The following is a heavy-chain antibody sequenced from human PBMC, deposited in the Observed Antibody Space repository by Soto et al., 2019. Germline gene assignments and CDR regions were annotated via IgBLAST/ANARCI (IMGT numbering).Heavy chain of an antibody. CDR3: ARRHPPNYGMDV. J-gene: IGHJ6*02. CDR2: IYYSGST. CDR1: GDSINSHY. Sequence: QVQLQESGPGLLKPSETLSLTCTVSGDSINSHYWNWIRQPPGKGLEWIGYIYYSGSTNYNPSLKSRVAISVDTSKNQFALRLSSVTAADTAVSYCARRHPPNYGMDVWGQGTTVTVSS. V-gene: IGHV4-59*08.